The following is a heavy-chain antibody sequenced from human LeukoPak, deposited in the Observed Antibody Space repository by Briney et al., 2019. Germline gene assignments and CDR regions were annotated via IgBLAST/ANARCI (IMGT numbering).Heavy chain of an antibody. CDR1: GFTFSTYW. V-gene: IGHV3-66*01. CDR2: IYSGDTT. Sequence: GGSLRLSCADSGFTFSTYWMHWVRQAPGKGLVWVSVIYSGDTTTYADSVKGRFAISRDNSKNTLYLQMNSLRAEDTAVYYCAYSSSWYEHRGGDYWGQGTLVTVSS. J-gene: IGHJ4*02. D-gene: IGHD6-13*01. CDR3: AYSSSWYEHRGGDY.